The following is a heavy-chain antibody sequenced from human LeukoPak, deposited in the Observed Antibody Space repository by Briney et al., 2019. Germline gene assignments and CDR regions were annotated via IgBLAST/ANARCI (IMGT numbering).Heavy chain of an antibody. CDR1: GGSISSSSYY. Sequence: SETLSLTCTVSGGSISSSSYYWGWIRQPPGKGLEWIGSIYYSGSTYYNPSLKSRVTISVDTSKNQFSLKLSSVTAADTAVYYCARPRGRDELPFDYWGQGTLVTVSS. V-gene: IGHV4-39*01. CDR2: IYYSGST. CDR3: ARPRGRDELPFDY. J-gene: IGHJ4*02. D-gene: IGHD1-26*01.